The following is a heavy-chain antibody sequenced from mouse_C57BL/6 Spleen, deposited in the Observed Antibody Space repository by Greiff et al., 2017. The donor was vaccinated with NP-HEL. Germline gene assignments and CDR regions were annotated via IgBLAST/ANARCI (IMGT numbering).Heavy chain of an antibody. V-gene: IGHV1-55*01. Sequence: VQLQQPGAELVKPGASVKMSCKASGYTFTSYWITWVKQRPGQGLEWIGDIYPGSGSTNYNEKFKSKATLTVDTSSSTAYMQLSSLTSEDSAVYYCARVDGYYLYYFDYWGQGTTLTVSS. CDR1: GYTFTSYW. CDR2: IYPGSGST. CDR3: ARVDGYYLYYFDY. J-gene: IGHJ2*01. D-gene: IGHD2-3*01.